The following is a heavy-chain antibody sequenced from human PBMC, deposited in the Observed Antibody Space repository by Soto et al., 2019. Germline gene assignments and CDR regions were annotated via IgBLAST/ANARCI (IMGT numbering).Heavy chain of an antibody. D-gene: IGHD5-12*01. CDR2: ISAYNGNT. Sequence: ASVKVSCKASGYTFTSYGISWVRQAPGQGLEWMGWISAYNGNTNYAQKLQGRVIMTTDTSTSTADMELRSLRSDDTAVYYCARLVATRGGSWFDPWGQGTLVTVSS. V-gene: IGHV1-18*01. CDR3: ARLVATRGGSWFDP. J-gene: IGHJ5*02. CDR1: GYTFTSYG.